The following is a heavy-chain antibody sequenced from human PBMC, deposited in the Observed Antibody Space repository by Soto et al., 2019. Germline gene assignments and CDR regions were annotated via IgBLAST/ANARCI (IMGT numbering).Heavy chain of an antibody. CDR1: GFTFSSYW. D-gene: IGHD5-12*01. CDR2: INGDGSDT. V-gene: IGHV3-74*01. CDR3: TRSPYSGWSDY. Sequence: EVQLVESGGGLVQPGGSLRLSCAASGFTFSSYWMHWVRQAPGKGPVWVSRINGDGSDTRYADSLKSRFTVSRDNAKNTMYLQMISLTAEDTAVYYCTRSPYSGWSDYWGQGTLVTVSS. J-gene: IGHJ4*02.